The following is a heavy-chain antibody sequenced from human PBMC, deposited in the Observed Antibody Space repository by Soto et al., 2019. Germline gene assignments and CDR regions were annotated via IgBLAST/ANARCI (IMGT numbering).Heavy chain of an antibody. CDR3: ARDPDFWSGYYPRDNYYGMDV. Sequence: QGQLVQSGAEVKKPGSSVNVSCKASGGTFSSYAISWVRQAPGQGLEWMGGIIPIFGTANYAQKFQGRVKITEDESTRTAYMELRSLRSEDTAVYYCARDPDFWSGYYPRDNYYGMDVWGQGTTVTVSS. CDR2: IIPIFGTA. CDR1: GGTFSSYA. J-gene: IGHJ6*02. D-gene: IGHD3-3*01. V-gene: IGHV1-69*01.